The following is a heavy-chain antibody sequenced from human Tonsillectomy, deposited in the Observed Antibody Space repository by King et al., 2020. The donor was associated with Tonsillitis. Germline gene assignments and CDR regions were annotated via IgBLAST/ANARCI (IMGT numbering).Heavy chain of an antibody. D-gene: IGHD4-17*01. CDR2: ISSSSSYI. Sequence: VQLVESGGGLVKPGGSLRLSCAASGFTFSSYSMNWVRQAPGKGLEWVSSISSSSSYIYYAESVKGRFTISRDNAKNSLYLQMNSLGAEDTAVYYCERDLYSLPDGYGDLRDYWGQGTLVTVSS. V-gene: IGHV3-21*01. CDR3: ERDLYSLPDGYGDLRDY. J-gene: IGHJ4*02. CDR1: GFTFSSYS.